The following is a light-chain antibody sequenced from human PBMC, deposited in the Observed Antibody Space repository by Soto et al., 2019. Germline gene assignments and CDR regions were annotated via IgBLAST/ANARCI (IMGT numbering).Light chain of an antibody. CDR1: SSNIGAGQD. V-gene: IGLV1-40*01. J-gene: IGLJ1*01. Sequence: QSVLTQPPSVSGAPGQRVTISCTGTSSNIGAGQDVHWYRQLPGAAPKFLISDSNNRASGVPDRFSVSKPGASASLAITGLRAEDEGDYFCQSYGTSLSGLYVFGTGTKGTVL. CDR2: DSN. CDR3: QSYGTSLSGLYV.